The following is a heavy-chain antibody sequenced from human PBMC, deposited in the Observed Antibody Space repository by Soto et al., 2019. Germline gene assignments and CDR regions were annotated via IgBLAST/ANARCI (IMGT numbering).Heavy chain of an antibody. CDR3: AKDYPPGGVSSGWYPGAFDI. CDR2: INPNSGGT. CDR1: GYTFTGYY. D-gene: IGHD6-19*01. J-gene: IGHJ3*02. V-gene: IGHV1-2*04. Sequence: ASVKVSCKASGYTFTGYYMHWVRQAPGQGLEWMGWINPNSGGTNYAQKFQGWVTMTRDTSISTAYMELSRLRSDDTAVYYCAKDYPPGGVSSGWYPGAFDIWGQGIMVTVSS.